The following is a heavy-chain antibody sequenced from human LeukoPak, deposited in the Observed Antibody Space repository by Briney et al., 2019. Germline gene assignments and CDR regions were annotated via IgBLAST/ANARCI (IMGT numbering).Heavy chain of an antibody. CDR3: AKRGTVQVVDTARAGGLSFDY. D-gene: IGHD5-18*01. CDR2: IRYDGSNK. J-gene: IGHJ4*02. CDR1: GFTFSRYG. V-gene: IGHV3-30*02. Sequence: GGSLRLSCVASGFTFSRYGMHWVRQAPGKGLEWVAFIRYDGSNKYYADSVKGRFTISRDNSKNTLYLQMNSLRAEDTAVYYCAKRGTVQVVDTARAGGLSFDYWGQGTLVTVSS.